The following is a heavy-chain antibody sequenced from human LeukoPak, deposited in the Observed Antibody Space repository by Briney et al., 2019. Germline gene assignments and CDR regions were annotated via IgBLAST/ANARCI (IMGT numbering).Heavy chain of an antibody. V-gene: IGHV3-30*03. D-gene: IGHD3-22*01. CDR3: ARRDNYYDSSGYPDDAFDI. CDR1: GFTFSSYG. J-gene: IGHJ3*02. Sequence: GGSLRLSCAASGFTFSSYGMHWVRQAPGKGLEWVAVISDDGSNKYYADSVKGRVTISRDNSKNTLYLQMNSLRAEDTAVYYCARRDNYYDSSGYPDDAFDIWGQGTMVSVSS. CDR2: ISDDGSNK.